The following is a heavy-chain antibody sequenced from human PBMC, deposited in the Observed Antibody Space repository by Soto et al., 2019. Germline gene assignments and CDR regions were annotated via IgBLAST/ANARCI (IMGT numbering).Heavy chain of an antibody. D-gene: IGHD2-2*01. V-gene: IGHV4-30-2*01. Sequence: ILSLTCGVSGGSISRGGYSWSWIRQPPGKGLEWIGYIYHSGSTYYNPSLKSRVTISVDRSKNQFSLKLSSVTAADTAVYYCARERRRYCSSTSCYSIVLMEGDFDYWGQGTLVTVSS. J-gene: IGHJ4*02. CDR3: ARERRRYCSSTSCYSIVLMEGDFDY. CDR1: GGSISRGGYS. CDR2: IYHSGST.